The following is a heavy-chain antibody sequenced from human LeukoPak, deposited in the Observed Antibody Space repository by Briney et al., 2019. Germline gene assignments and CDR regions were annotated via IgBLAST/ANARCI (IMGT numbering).Heavy chain of an antibody. D-gene: IGHD3-16*01. Sequence: PGGSLRLSCVASGFTFTNAWMSWVRQAPGRGLEWVATIKADGSDKYYVNSVKGRFTISRDNAKNSLSLQMDSLRAEDTAVYYCARGGLWGGDYWGQGTLVTVSS. CDR2: IKADGSDK. J-gene: IGHJ4*02. V-gene: IGHV3-7*01. CDR1: GFTFTNAW. CDR3: ARGGLWGGDY.